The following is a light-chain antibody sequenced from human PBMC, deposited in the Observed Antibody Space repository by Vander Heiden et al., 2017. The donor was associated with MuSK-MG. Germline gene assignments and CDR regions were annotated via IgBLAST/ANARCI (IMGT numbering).Light chain of an antibody. CDR1: QSVRSY. CDR2: GAS. CDR3: QQYNDWPPYT. Sequence: ELVMTQSPATLSVSPGKSATLSCRASQSVRSYLAWYQQQPGQAPRLLIHGASTRATGVPARFTGSVSGTEFTLTISRLQSEDFAVYYCQQYNDWPPYTFGQGTKVEIK. J-gene: IGKJ2*01. V-gene: IGKV3-15*01.